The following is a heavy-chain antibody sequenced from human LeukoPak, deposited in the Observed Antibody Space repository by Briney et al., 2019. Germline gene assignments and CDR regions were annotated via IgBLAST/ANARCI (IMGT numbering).Heavy chain of an antibody. CDR1: GFTFSSYS. Sequence: GGSLRLSCAVSGFTFSSYSMTWVRQAPGKGLEWVSYISSSSGTIYYADSVKGRFTISRDNAKNSLYLQMNSLRAEDTAVYYCARAGNVLRYFDWLPDAFDIWGQGTMVTVSS. V-gene: IGHV3-48*01. CDR3: ARAGNVLRYFDWLPDAFDI. D-gene: IGHD3-9*01. CDR2: ISSSSGTI. J-gene: IGHJ3*02.